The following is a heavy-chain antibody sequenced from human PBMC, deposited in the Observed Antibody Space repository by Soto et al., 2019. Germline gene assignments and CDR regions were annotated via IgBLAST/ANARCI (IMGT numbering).Heavy chain of an antibody. Sequence: VQLVESGGGVVQPGRSLRLSCAASGFTFSSYAMSWVRQAPGKGLEWVSAISGSGGSTYYADSVKGRFTISRDNSKNTLYLQMNSLRAEDTAVYYCALVSGGNDVTDAFDIWGQGTMVTVSS. CDR2: ISGSGGST. V-gene: IGHV3-23*04. CDR3: ALVSGGNDVTDAFDI. D-gene: IGHD2-15*01. J-gene: IGHJ3*02. CDR1: GFTFSSYA.